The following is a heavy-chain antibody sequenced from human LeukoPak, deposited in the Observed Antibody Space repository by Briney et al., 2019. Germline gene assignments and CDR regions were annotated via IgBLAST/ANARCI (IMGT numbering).Heavy chain of an antibody. D-gene: IGHD2-2*01. CDR3: VVDIPGESRLFDY. Sequence: GGSLRLSCAASGFAFNTAWMSWVRQAPGQGLEWVGRIKSKANDGTIDYAAPVKGRLSISRDDSRNTLYLQMNSLKTEDTAVYYCVVDIPGESRLFDYWGQGTLVTVSS. V-gene: IGHV3-15*01. J-gene: IGHJ4*02. CDR2: IKSKANDGTI. CDR1: GFAFNTAW.